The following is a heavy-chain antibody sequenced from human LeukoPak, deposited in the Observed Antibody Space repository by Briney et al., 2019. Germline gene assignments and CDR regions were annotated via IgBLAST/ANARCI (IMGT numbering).Heavy chain of an antibody. CDR2: IIPIFGTA. D-gene: IGHD3-10*01. CDR3: ARDYYGSGSYYSDL. J-gene: IGHJ2*01. V-gene: IGHV1-69*06. Sequence: ASVKVSCKASGGTFSSYAISRVRQAPGQGLEWMGGIIPIFGTANYEQKFQGRVTITADKPRSTAYMELSSLGSGDTGVYYCARDYYGSGSYYSDLGGRGTLHSVSS. CDR1: GGTFSSYA.